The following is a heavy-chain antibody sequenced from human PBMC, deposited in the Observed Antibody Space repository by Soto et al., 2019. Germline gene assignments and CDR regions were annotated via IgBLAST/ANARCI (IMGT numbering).Heavy chain of an antibody. Sequence: SVKVSCKASGGTFSSYAISWVRQAPGQGLEWMGGIIPIFGTANYAQKFQGRVTITADESTSTAYMELSSLRSEDTAVYYCAPYSSHTHGGGPQDYWGQGTLVTVSS. V-gene: IGHV1-69*13. CDR3: APYSSHTHGGGPQDY. J-gene: IGHJ4*02. CDR2: IIPIFGTA. CDR1: GGTFSSYA. D-gene: IGHD6-19*01.